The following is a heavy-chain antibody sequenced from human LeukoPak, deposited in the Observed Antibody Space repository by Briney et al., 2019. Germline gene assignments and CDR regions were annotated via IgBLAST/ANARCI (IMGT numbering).Heavy chain of an antibody. CDR1: GFTFSTHS. CDR2: ISSSSSYI. J-gene: IGHJ3*02. D-gene: IGHD4-23*01. CDR3: ARAILRWPNAFDI. V-gene: IGHV3-21*01. Sequence: PGGSLRLSCTASGFTFSTHSMHWVRQAPGKGLEWVSSISSSSSYIYYADSVKGRFTISRDNAKNSLYLQMNSLRAEDTAVYYCARAILRWPNAFDIWGQGTMVTVSS.